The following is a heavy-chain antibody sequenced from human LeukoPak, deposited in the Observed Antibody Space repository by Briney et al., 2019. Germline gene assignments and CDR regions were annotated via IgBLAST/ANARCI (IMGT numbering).Heavy chain of an antibody. J-gene: IGHJ4*02. D-gene: IGHD3-10*01. CDR3: ARQSLRGVSYFAF. CDR2: IYPGDSDT. V-gene: IGHV5-51*01. Sequence: GESLKISCKSSGYTFTSFWIGWVRQMPGKGLGWMGIIYPGDSDTRYSPSFQGQVTISADKSIGTDYLHWSSLKASDTAMYYCARQSLRGVSYFAFWGQGTLVTVSS. CDR1: GYTFTSFW.